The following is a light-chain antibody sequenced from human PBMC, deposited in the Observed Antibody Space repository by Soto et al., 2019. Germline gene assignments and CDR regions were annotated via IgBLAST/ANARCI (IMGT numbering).Light chain of an antibody. Sequence: SYELTQPPSVSVAPGKTARITCGTSNIGNPNVRWYQQRPGQAPVVVIYYDSDRPSGIPERFSGSNSGNTATLTISRVEAGDEADYYCQVWDSSSDHPVFGGGTKLTVL. CDR2: YDS. V-gene: IGLV3-21*04. CDR1: NIGNPN. J-gene: IGLJ2*01. CDR3: QVWDSSSDHPV.